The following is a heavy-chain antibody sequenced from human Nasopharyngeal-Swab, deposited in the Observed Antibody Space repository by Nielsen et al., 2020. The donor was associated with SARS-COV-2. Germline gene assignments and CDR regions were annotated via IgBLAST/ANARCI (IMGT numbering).Heavy chain of an antibody. V-gene: IGHV3-49*01. CDR2: IRSKAYGGTT. Sequence: WIRQPPGKGLEWVGFIRSKAYGGTTEYAASVKGRFTISRDGSKSIAYLQMNGLKTEDTAVYYCTREGYCSSTSCYVYYYYGMDVWGQGTTVTVSS. J-gene: IGHJ6*02. CDR3: TREGYCSSTSCYVYYYYGMDV. D-gene: IGHD2-2*01.